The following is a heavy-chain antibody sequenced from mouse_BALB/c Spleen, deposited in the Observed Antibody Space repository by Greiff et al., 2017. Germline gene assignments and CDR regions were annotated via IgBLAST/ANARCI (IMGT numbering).Heavy chain of an antibody. CDR1: GFNIKDTY. V-gene: IGHV14-3*02. D-gene: IGHD3-1*01. CDR2: IDPANGNT. Sequence: VQLQQSGAELVKPGASVKLSCTASGFNIKDTYMHWVKQRPEQGLEWIGRIDPANGNTKYDPKFQGKATITADTSSNTAYLQLSSLTSEDTAVYNVVRSISSGIPACLAYGAKGLWSLSLQ. J-gene: IGHJ3*01. CDR3: VRSISSGIPACLAY.